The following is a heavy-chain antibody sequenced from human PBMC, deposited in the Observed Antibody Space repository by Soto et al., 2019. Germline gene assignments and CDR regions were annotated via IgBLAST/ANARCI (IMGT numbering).Heavy chain of an antibody. CDR1: GFTFSTYA. J-gene: IGHJ6*02. CDR2: ISGSGRNT. D-gene: IGHD3-22*01. Sequence: EVQLLESGGGLVQPGGSLRLSCAASGFTFSTYAMSWVRQAPGQGLEWVSSISGSGRNTYYTDSVKGRFAISRDNSRNTLFLQMSILRAEDTAVYYCAKDDSSSLGMDVWRQGTTVTVSS. V-gene: IGHV3-23*01. CDR3: AKDDSSSLGMDV.